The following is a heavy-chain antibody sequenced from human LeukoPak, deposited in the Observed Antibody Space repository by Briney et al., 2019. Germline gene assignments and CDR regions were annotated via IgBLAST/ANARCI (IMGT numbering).Heavy chain of an antibody. J-gene: IGHJ6*03. CDR3: ATRRVEWFDNPHYYYYYKEF. V-gene: IGHV3-30*02. CDR1: GFILSSYG. Sequence: PVGSLRLSCAASGFILSSYGMGWIPQAPGKGLEWVVFIRYDGSNKYYADSVKGRFTISRDSSKKTLYLQMNSLRAEDTAVYFCATRRVEWFDNPHYYYYYKEFWGKGTTVTVSS. D-gene: IGHD3-3*01. CDR2: IRYDGSNK.